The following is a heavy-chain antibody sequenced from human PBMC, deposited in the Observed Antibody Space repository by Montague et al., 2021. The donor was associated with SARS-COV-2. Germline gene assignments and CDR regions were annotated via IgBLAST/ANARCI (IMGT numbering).Heavy chain of an antibody. D-gene: IGHD6-19*01. V-gene: IGHV6-1*01. CDR3: ARGADRYYFYGMDV. CDR2: TYYRSKWYN. Sequence: CAISGDSVSSNSAAWNWIRQSPSRGLEWLGRTYYRSKWYNEYAVSVNSRITINPDTSKNQFSLQVNSVTPEDTAVYYCARGADRYYFYGMDVWGQGNTVTVS. J-gene: IGHJ6*02. CDR1: GDSVSSNSAA.